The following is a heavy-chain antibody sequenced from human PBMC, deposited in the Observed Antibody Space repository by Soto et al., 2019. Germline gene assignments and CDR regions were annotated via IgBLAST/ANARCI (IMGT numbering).Heavy chain of an antibody. D-gene: IGHD6-13*01. J-gene: IGHJ4*02. Sequence: SETLSLTCTASGGSMRNYFWTWIRQPPGKGLEWIGYIHYSGTTSFFPSYNPSLRSRVTISEDTSKNQFSLKLLSVTTADTAVYFCAAGEASSRNLAPYYLDFWGQGTLVTVSS. V-gene: IGHV4-59*01. CDR1: GGSMRNYF. CDR3: AAGEASSRNLAPYYLDF. CDR2: IHYSGTT.